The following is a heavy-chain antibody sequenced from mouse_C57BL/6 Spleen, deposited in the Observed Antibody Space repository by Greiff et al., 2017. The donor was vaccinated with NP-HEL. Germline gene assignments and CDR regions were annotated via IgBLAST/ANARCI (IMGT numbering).Heavy chain of an antibody. D-gene: IGHD1-1*01. CDR2: ISSGGDYI. CDR1: GFTFSSYA. Sequence: EVQRVESGEGLVKPGGSLKLSCAASGFTFSSYAMSWVRQTPEKRLEWVAYISSGGDYIYYADTVKGRFTISRDNARNTLYLQMSSLKSEDTAMYYCTRVSFITDAMDYWGQGTSVTVSS. J-gene: IGHJ4*01. CDR3: TRVSFITDAMDY. V-gene: IGHV5-9-1*02.